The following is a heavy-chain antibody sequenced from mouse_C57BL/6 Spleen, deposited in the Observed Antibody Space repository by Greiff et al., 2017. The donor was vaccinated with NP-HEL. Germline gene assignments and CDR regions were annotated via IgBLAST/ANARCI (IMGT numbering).Heavy chain of an antibody. V-gene: IGHV1-80*01. Sequence: QVQLKESGAELVKPGASVKISCKASGYAFSSYWMNWVKQRPGKGLEWIGQIYPGDGDTNYNGKFKGKATLTADKSSSTAYMQLSSLTSEDSAVYFCARSGYGSSDAMDYWGQGTSVTVSS. D-gene: IGHD1-1*01. J-gene: IGHJ4*01. CDR1: GYAFSSYW. CDR3: ARSGYGSSDAMDY. CDR2: IYPGDGDT.